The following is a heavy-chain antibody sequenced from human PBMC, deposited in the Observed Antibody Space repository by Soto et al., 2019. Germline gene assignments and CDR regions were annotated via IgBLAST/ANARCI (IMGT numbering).Heavy chain of an antibody. J-gene: IGHJ4*02. Sequence: QVQLVQSGGEVKKPGASVKVSCKASGDTVTKYGISWVRQAPGQGLEWLGWISFYNGHTNYALKFQDRITFTTDTSTIKASMELRSLTSDVTAVYYCASATSIAVAGKETWGQGTLVTVSS. CDR1: GDTVTKYG. V-gene: IGHV1-18*01. CDR2: ISFYNGHT. D-gene: IGHD6-19*01. CDR3: ASATSIAVAGKET.